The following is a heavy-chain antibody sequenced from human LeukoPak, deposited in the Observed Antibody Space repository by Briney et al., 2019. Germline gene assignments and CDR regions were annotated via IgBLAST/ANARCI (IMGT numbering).Heavy chain of an antibody. J-gene: IGHJ4*02. D-gene: IGHD3-22*01. V-gene: IGHV4-61*02. CDR3: ARVYYDSSGYYPN. CDR2: IYTSGST. Sequence: SQTLSLTCSVSGGSISSGSYYWSWIRQPAGKGLEWIGRIYTSGSTNYSPSLKSRVTISVDTSKNQFSLKLSSVTAADTAVYYCARVYYDSSGYYPNWGQGTLVTVSS. CDR1: GGSISSGSYY.